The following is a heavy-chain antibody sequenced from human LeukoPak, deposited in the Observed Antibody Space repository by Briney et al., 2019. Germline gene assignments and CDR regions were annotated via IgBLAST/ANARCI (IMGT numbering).Heavy chain of an antibody. CDR1: GDTFSSYD. Sequence: SVKVSRKASGDTFSSYDISWVRQAPGQGLECMGRIIPNLGIANYAQKFQGRVTITADKSTSTAYMELSSLRSQDTAVYYCASYTYGDYPYYFDYWGQGTLVTVSS. J-gene: IGHJ4*02. V-gene: IGHV1-69*04. CDR2: IIPNLGIA. CDR3: ASYTYGDYPYYFDY. D-gene: IGHD4-17*01.